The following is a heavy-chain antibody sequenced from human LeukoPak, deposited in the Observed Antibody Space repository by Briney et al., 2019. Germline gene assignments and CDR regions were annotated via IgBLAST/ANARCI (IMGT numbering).Heavy chain of an antibody. D-gene: IGHD3-22*01. Sequence: ASVKVSCKASGYTFTSYDINWVRQATGQGLEWMGWMNANSGNTGYAQKFQGRVTMTRNTSISTAYMELSSLRSEDTAVYYCARGRRYYDSSGSRFDYWGQGTLVTVSS. CDR3: ARGRRYYDSSGSRFDY. CDR2: MNANSGNT. J-gene: IGHJ4*02. V-gene: IGHV1-8*01. CDR1: GYTFTSYD.